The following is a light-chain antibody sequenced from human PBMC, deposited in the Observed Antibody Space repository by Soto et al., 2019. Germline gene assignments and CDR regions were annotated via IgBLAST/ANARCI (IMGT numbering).Light chain of an antibody. CDR3: SSSAGTKNMV. V-gene: IGLV2-8*01. CDR1: SSDVGTSKY. Sequence: QSALTQPPSASGSPGQSVTISCTGTSSDVGTSKYVSWYRQHPGKAPKLLIYEVNKRPSGVPDRFSGSKSGSTASLTVSWLQAEDEADYYCSSSAGTKNMVFGGGTKLTVL. CDR2: EVN. J-gene: IGLJ2*01.